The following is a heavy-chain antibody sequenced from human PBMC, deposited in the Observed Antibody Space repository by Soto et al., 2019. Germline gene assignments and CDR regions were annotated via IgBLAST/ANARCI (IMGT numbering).Heavy chain of an antibody. J-gene: IGHJ5*02. CDR1: GYSFTRYW. V-gene: IGHV5-10-1*01. CDR2: IDPSDSYT. CDR3: ARMDGLVRGITKNWFDT. Sequence: HGESLKISCKGSGYSFTRYWISWVRQMPGKGLEWMGRIDPSDSYTNYGPSFQGHVTMSVDKSTSTAYLQWSSLKASDTAMYYCARMDGLVRGITKNWFDTWGQGTLVTVSS. D-gene: IGHD3-10*01.